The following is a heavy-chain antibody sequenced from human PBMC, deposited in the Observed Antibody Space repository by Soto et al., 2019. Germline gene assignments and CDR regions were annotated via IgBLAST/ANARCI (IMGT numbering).Heavy chain of an antibody. J-gene: IGHJ4*02. D-gene: IGHD4-17*01. CDR1: GGTFSSFP. Sequence: QVQLVQSGADAKKPGSSVKVSCKASGGTFSSFPIRWVRQAPGQGLEWMGGITPIFGTVDYSQKFQDRMTITADESTTTVYMELSSLRSEETAMYYCASRGPVTETIDNWGQGTLVIVSS. CDR3: ASRGPVTETIDN. V-gene: IGHV1-69*01. CDR2: ITPIFGTV.